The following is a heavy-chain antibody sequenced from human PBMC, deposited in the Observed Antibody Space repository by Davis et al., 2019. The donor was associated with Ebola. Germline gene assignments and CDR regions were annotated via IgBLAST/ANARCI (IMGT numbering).Heavy chain of an antibody. CDR1: GYTFTSYG. V-gene: IGHV1-18*04. J-gene: IGHJ4*02. Sequence: AASVKVSCKASGYTFTSYGITWVRQAPGQGLEWMGWINPHNGNTNYAQNVQGRVTMTTDTSTSTAYMEVGGLRSDDTAVYYCARGLRDIVVVPAANLFDYWGQGTLVTVSA. D-gene: IGHD2-2*01. CDR2: INPHNGNT. CDR3: ARGLRDIVVVPAANLFDY.